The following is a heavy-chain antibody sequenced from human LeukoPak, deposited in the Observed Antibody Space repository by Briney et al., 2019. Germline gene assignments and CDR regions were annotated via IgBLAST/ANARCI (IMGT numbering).Heavy chain of an antibody. CDR3: ARVLHEAGAPGIFDY. D-gene: IGHD1-1*01. CDR2: INPSGGST. J-gene: IGHJ4*02. V-gene: IGHV1-46*01. CDR1: GYTFTSYY. Sequence: ASVKVSCKASGYTFTSYYMHWVRQAPGQGLEWMGIINPSGGSTSNAQKFQGRVTMTRDMSTSTVYMELRSLRSEDTAVYYCARVLHEAGAPGIFDYWGQGTLVTVSS.